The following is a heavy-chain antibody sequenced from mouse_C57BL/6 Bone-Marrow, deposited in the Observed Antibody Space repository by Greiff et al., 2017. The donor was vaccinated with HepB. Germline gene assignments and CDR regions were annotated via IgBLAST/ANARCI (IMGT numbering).Heavy chain of an antibody. Sequence: EVKLMESGGDLVKPGGSLKLSCAASGFTFSSYGMSWVRQTPDKRLEWVATISSGGSYTYYPDSVKGRFTISRDNAKNTLYLQMSSLKYEDTAMYYCARHWAITTVVANYAMDYWGQGTSVTVSS. CDR2: ISSGGSYT. V-gene: IGHV5-6*01. CDR3: ARHWAITTVVANYAMDY. CDR1: GFTFSSYG. J-gene: IGHJ4*01. D-gene: IGHD1-1*01.